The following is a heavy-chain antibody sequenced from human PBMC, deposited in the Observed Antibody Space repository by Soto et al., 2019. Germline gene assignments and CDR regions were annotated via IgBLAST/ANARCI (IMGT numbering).Heavy chain of an antibody. CDR2: INRDASKM. Sequence: SGGDLVQPGGSLRPSCAASGFTPSCYWMTWVRQAPGKGLEWVANINRDASKMSYLDYLRGRFTISRDNVRNSLYLQMDSLRADDTALYYCARDVSPGSSSLYLDAFDIWGQGTMVTVSS. D-gene: IGHD6-13*01. CDR3: ARDVSPGSSSLYLDAFDI. V-gene: IGHV3-7*05. CDR1: GFTPSCYW. J-gene: IGHJ3*02.